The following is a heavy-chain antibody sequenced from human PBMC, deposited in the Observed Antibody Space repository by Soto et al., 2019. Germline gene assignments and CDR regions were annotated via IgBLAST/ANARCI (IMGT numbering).Heavy chain of an antibody. CDR3: ARAGVTPHFFDY. CDR2: VNEDGSEK. Sequence: PGGSLRLSCAASGFTFSSYYMSWVRQAQGKGLEWVANVNEDGSEKYYVDSVKGRFTVSRDNAKNSLYLQMNSLRAEDTAVYYCARAGVTPHFFDYWGQGTLVTVSS. CDR1: GFTFSSYY. V-gene: IGHV3-7*01. D-gene: IGHD3-3*02. J-gene: IGHJ4*02.